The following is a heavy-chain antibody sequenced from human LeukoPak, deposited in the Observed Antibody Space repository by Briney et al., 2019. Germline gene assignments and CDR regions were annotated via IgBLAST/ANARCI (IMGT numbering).Heavy chain of an antibody. CDR2: INHSGST. Sequence: SETLSLTCTVSGGSISSYYWSWIRQPPGKGLEWIGEINHSGSTNYNPSLKSRVTISVDTSKNQFSLKLSSVTAADTAVYYCASALSFWRRDNWFDPWGQGTLVTVSS. D-gene: IGHD3-16*02. CDR3: ASALSFWRRDNWFDP. CDR1: GGSISSYY. V-gene: IGHV4-34*01. J-gene: IGHJ5*02.